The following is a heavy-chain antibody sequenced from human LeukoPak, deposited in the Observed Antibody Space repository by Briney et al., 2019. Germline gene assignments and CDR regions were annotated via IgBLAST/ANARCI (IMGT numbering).Heavy chain of an antibody. CDR1: GGSYSGYY. Sequence: PSETLSLTCAVYGGSYSGYYWSWIRQPPGKGLEWIGEINHSGSTNYNPSLKSRVTISVDTSKNQFSLKLSSVTAADTAVYYCARYDSSGYPCFTIWGQGTMVTVSS. D-gene: IGHD3-22*01. J-gene: IGHJ3*02. V-gene: IGHV4-34*01. CDR3: ARYDSSGYPCFTI. CDR2: INHSGST.